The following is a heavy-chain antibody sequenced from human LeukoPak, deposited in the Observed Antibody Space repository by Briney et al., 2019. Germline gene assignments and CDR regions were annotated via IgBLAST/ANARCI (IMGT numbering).Heavy chain of an antibody. Sequence: ASVKVSCTASGYTFTSYYMHWVRQAPGQGLEWMGIINPSGGSTSYAQKFKGRVTMTRDTSTNTVYMEMSSLRSEDTAVYYCAREGTGSHFDYWGQGTLVTVSS. D-gene: IGHD1-1*01. CDR2: INPSGGST. J-gene: IGHJ4*02. V-gene: IGHV1-46*01. CDR1: GYTFTSYY. CDR3: AREGTGSHFDY.